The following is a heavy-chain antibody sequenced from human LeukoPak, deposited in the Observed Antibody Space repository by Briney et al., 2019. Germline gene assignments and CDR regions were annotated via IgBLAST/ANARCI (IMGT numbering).Heavy chain of an antibody. V-gene: IGHV3-23*01. D-gene: IGHD3-10*01. J-gene: IGHJ3*02. CDR3: AKDRWFGELLGAFDI. Sequence: PGGSLRLSCAASGFTFSGYAMSWVRQAPGKGLEWVSAISGSGGSTYYADSVKGRFTISRDNSKNTLYLQMNSLRAEDTAVYYCAKDRWFGELLGAFDIWGQGTMVTVSS. CDR1: GFTFSGYA. CDR2: ISGSGGST.